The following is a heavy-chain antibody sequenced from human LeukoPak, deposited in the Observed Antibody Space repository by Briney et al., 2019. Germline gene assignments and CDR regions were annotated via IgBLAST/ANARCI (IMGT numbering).Heavy chain of an antibody. CDR2: ISTSSNYI. D-gene: IGHD6-19*01. CDR3: ARDITVAGTGAVYYMDV. CDR1: GFTFSSYS. V-gene: IGHV3-21*01. Sequence: GGSLRLSCAASGFTFSSYSMNWVRQAPGKGLEWVSSISTSSNYIYYADSMRGRFTISRDNGKNSLYLLMNSLRAEDTAVYYCARDITVAGTGAVYYMDVWGKGTTVTISS. J-gene: IGHJ6*03.